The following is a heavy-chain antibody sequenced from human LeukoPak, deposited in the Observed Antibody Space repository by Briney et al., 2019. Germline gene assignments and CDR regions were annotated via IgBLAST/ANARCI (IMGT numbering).Heavy chain of an antibody. J-gene: IGHJ4*02. CDR3: AREIAVAGIVDY. D-gene: IGHD6-19*01. Sequence: SETLSLTCTVSGGSISSSSYYWSWIRRPAGKGLEWIGRIYTSGSTNYNPSLKSRVTMSVDTSKNQFSLKLSSVTAADTAVYYCAREIAVAGIVDYWGQGTLVTVSS. V-gene: IGHV4-61*02. CDR2: IYTSGST. CDR1: GGSISSSSYY.